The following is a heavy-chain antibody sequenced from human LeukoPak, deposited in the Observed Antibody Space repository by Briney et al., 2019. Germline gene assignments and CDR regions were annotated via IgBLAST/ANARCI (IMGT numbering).Heavy chain of an antibody. J-gene: IGHJ4*02. D-gene: IGHD6-13*01. CDR3: AKDHDSSSWHFDY. CDR1: GFTFSSYA. CDR2: ISGSGGST. Sequence: PGGSLRLSCAAFGFTFSSYAMNWVRQAPGKGLEWVSAISGSGGSTYYADSVKGRFTISRDNSKNTLYLQMNSLRAEDTAVYYCAKDHDSSSWHFDYWGQGTLVTVSS. V-gene: IGHV3-23*01.